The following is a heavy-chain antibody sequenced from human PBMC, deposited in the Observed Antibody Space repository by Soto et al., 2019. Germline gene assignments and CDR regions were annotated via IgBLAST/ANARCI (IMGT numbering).Heavy chain of an antibody. V-gene: IGHV3-30-3*01. J-gene: IGHJ6*02. CDR3: ARSRHGSGSYTHFYYGLDV. Sequence: QVQLVESGGGVVQPGRSLRLSCAASGFTFISYAMHWVRQAPGKGLEWVAVISFDGSTEYYADSVKGRFTISRDNAKNPVYPQTNSLRSEHTAVYYCARSRHGSGSYTHFYYGLDVWGQGTTVTVSS. CDR2: ISFDGSTE. D-gene: IGHD3-10*01. CDR1: GFTFISYA.